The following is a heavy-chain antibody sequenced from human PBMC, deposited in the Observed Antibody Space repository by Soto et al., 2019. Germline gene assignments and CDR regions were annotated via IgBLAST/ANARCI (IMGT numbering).Heavy chain of an antibody. J-gene: IGHJ4*02. V-gene: IGHV1-18*01. CDR3: IKEECSGDTCYLVL. Sequence: QVQVVQSGAEVKKPGASVKVSCKASGYIFNTYGIAWVRQAPGQGPELMGWISTNNGNTKYAQKLQDRVTLTTDTSTSTAYMELRSLRSDDSAVYYGIKEECSGDTCYLVLWGQGTLVTVSS. CDR2: ISTNNGNT. CDR1: GYIFNTYG. D-gene: IGHD2-21*01.